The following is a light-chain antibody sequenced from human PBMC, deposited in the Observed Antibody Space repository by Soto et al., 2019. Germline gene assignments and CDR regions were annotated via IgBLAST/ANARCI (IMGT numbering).Light chain of an antibody. Sequence: QSALTQPASVSRSPGQSIPISCTGPSSDRGGYDCVSWYQRHPGKAPRPMIYDVTNRPSGFSDRFSGSRSGNTASLTISGRQTEDEADYYCSSHTSRSAVVF. CDR3: SSHTSRSAVV. J-gene: IGLJ1*01. CDR1: SSDRGGYDC. V-gene: IGLV2-14*03. CDR2: DVT.